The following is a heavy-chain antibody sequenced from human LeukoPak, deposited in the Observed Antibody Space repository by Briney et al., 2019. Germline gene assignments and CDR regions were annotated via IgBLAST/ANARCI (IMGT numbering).Heavy chain of an antibody. Sequence: SVKVSCKASGGTFSSYAISRVRQAPGRGLEWMGRIIPILGIANYAQKFQGRVTITADKSTSTAYMELSSLRSEDTAVYYCARGIYDYVWGRIDYWGQGTLVTVSS. D-gene: IGHD3-16*01. CDR1: GGTFSSYA. V-gene: IGHV1-69*04. CDR2: IIPILGIA. J-gene: IGHJ4*02. CDR3: ARGIYDYVWGRIDY.